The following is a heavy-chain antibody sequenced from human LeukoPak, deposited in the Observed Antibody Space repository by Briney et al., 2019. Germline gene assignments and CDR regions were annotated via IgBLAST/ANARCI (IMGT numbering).Heavy chain of an antibody. D-gene: IGHD6-19*01. CDR2: IYTSGST. CDR1: GGSISSYY. J-gene: IGHJ6*03. Sequence: SETLSLTCTVSGGSISSYYWSWIRQPAGKGLEGIGRIYTSGSTNYNPSLKSRVTMSVDTSKNQFSLKLSSVTAADTAVYYCARDAGYSSGWIYYYYYYMDVWGKGTTVTISS. V-gene: IGHV4-4*07. CDR3: ARDAGYSSGWIYYYYYYMDV.